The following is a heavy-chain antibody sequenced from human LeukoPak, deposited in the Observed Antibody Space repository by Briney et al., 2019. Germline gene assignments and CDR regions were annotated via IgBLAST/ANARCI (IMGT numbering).Heavy chain of an antibody. Sequence: SETLSLTCAVYGGSFIGYYWSELRQPPAKGREGMGEINHSGSTNYNPSLQSRGTISVDTSKNQFSLKMSSVTAADTAVYYCARGRGGAGRITMVRGVIKTWFDPWGQGNLVTVSS. CDR1: GGSFIGYY. D-gene: IGHD3-10*01. J-gene: IGHJ5*02. V-gene: IGHV4-34*01. CDR2: INHSGST. CDR3: ARGRGGAGRITMVRGVIKTWFDP.